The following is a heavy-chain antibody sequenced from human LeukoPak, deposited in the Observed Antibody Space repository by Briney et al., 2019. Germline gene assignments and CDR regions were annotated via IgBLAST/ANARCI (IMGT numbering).Heavy chain of an antibody. CDR2: INAGNGNT. CDR1: GGTFSSYA. Sequence: ASVKVSCKASGGTFSSYAISWVRQAPGQRLEWMGWINAGNGNTKYSQKFQGRVTITRDTSASTAYMELSSLRSEDTAVYYCASSLGIAAAGHDYWGQGTLVTVSS. CDR3: ASSLGIAAAGHDY. V-gene: IGHV1-3*01. D-gene: IGHD6-13*01. J-gene: IGHJ4*02.